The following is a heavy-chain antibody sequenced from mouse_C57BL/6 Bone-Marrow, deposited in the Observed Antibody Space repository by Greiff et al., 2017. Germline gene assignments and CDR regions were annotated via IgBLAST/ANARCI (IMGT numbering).Heavy chain of an antibody. CDR3: ARGGDYEFAY. D-gene: IGHD2-4*01. V-gene: IGHV3-1*01. CDR2: ISYSGST. CDR1: GYSITSGYD. Sequence: VQLQESGPGMVKPSQSLSLTCTVTGYSITSGYDWHWIRHFPGNKLEWMGYISYSGSTNYNPSLKSRISITHDTSKNHFFLKLNSVTTEDTATYYCARGGDYEFAYWGQGTLVTVSA. J-gene: IGHJ3*01.